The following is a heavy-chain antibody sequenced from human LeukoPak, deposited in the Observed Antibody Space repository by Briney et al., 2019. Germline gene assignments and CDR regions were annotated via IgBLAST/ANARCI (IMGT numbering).Heavy chain of an antibody. J-gene: IGHJ6*02. Sequence: GGSLRLSCAASGFTFDDYAMHWVRQAPGKGLKWVSGLSWNSGSIGYADSVKGRFTISRDNAKNSLYLQMNSLRAEDTALYYCAKDLSAVLSGGMDVWGQGTTVTVSS. CDR2: LSWNSGSI. D-gene: IGHD5/OR15-5a*01. CDR1: GFTFDDYA. V-gene: IGHV3-9*01. CDR3: AKDLSAVLSGGMDV.